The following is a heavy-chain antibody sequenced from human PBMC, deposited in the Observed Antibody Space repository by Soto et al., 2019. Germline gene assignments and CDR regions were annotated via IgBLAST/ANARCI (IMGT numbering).Heavy chain of an antibody. CDR3: ARMREYTYGLIDY. CDR1: GGSLSAHT. D-gene: IGHD5-18*01. Sequence: QVQLVQSGAEVKEPVSSVKVSCKASGGSLSAHTINWVRQAPGQGLEWMGRVIPMLGKANYAQKLQGRVTITADKSTSTAYMELRSLRSDDTAVYYCARMREYTYGLIDYWGQGTLVTVSS. V-gene: IGHV1-69*02. J-gene: IGHJ4*02. CDR2: VIPMLGKA.